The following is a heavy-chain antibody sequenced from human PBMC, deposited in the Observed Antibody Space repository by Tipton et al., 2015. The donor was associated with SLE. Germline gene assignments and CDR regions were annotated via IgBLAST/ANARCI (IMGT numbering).Heavy chain of an antibody. CDR2: IHGGGST. J-gene: IGHJ4*02. CDR3: AKDWDGWGSSPPDY. D-gene: IGHD7-27*01. CDR1: GFTFSSYA. Sequence: SLRLSCAASGFTFSSYAMSWVRQAPGKGLEWVSVIHGGGSTYYAYFVKGPFTIPRDNSKNTLYLQMNSLRAEETAVYYCAKDWDGWGSSPPDYWGQGTLVTVSS. V-gene: IGHV3-23*03.